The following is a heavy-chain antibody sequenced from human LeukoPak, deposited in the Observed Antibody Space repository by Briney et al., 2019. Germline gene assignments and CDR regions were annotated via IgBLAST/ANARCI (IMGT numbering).Heavy chain of an antibody. CDR3: ARGVECSGSTCYHYFDS. D-gene: IGHD2-2*01. CDR2: VSYDGRNK. CDR1: GFTFSDYY. J-gene: IGHJ4*02. Sequence: GGSLRLSCAASGFTFSDYYMSWIRQAPGKGLEWVAVVSYDGRNKYYADSAEGRFTISRDNSKNTLYLQMNSLRDEDTAVYYCARGVECSGSTCYHYFDSWGQGTLVTVSS. V-gene: IGHV3-30*14.